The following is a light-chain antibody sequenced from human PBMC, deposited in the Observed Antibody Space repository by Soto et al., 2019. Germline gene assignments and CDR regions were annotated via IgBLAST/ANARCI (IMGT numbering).Light chain of an antibody. J-gene: IGLJ2*01. CDR2: DVS. CDR3: SSYTSSSTLL. CDR1: SSDVGDYDY. V-gene: IGLV2-14*03. Sequence: QSALTQPASVSGSPGQSITISCTGTSSDVGDYDYVSWYQHHPGKAPKLMIYDVSNRPSGVSNRFSGSKSGNTASLTISGLQAEDEADYYCSSYTSSSTLLFGGGTKLTVL.